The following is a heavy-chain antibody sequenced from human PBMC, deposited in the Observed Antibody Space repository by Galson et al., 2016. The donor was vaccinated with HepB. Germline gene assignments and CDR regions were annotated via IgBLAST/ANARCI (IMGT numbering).Heavy chain of an antibody. Sequence: LRLSCAASGFTFSRYAMTWVRQAPGKGLQYVATISTTGTSTYYADSVKGRFTISRDKAKNTLYLHMNSLRAEDTAVYYCAKDRNYGNLLPEDFDHWGQGIQVTVSS. CDR1: GFTFSRYA. J-gene: IGHJ4*02. CDR2: ISTTGTST. CDR3: AKDRNYGNLLPEDFDH. V-gene: IGHV3-23*01. D-gene: IGHD1-7*01.